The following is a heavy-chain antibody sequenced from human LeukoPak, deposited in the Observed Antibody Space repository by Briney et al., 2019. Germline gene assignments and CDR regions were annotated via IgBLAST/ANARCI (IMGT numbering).Heavy chain of an antibody. J-gene: IGHJ3*01. CDR3: AASGGWDAFHV. CDR1: DASITTYY. V-gene: IGHV4-59*03. CDR2: IYYSGIA. Sequence: SETLSLTCIVSDASITTYYWHWIRQPPGKGLEWLGYIYYSGIANYNASLKSRVTISVDTSKKQFSLQVKSVTAADTAVYYCAASGGWDAFHVWGQGTMVPVSS. D-gene: IGHD2-15*01.